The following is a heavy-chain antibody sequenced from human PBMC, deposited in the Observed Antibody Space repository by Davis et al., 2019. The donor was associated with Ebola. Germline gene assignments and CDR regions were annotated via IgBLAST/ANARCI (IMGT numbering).Heavy chain of an antibody. CDR1: GYTFTSYG. CDR3: ARDGIAAAATSDYYYYYGMDV. J-gene: IGHJ6*04. Sequence: AASVKVSCKASGYTFTSYGISWVRQAPGQGLEWMGWISAYNGNTKYAQKLQGRVTMTTDTSTSTAYMELRSLRSDDTAVYYCARDGIAAAATSDYYYYYGMDVWGKGTTVTVSS. V-gene: IGHV1-18*01. D-gene: IGHD6-13*01. CDR2: ISAYNGNT.